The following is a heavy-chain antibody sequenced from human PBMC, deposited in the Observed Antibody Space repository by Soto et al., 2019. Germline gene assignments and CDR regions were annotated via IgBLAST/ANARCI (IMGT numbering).Heavy chain of an antibody. D-gene: IGHD6-6*01. CDR1: GDSVSSNSAA. CDR3: ARDRIAARPVVYYYGMDV. Sequence: SPTLSLTCAISGDSVSSNSAAWNWIRQSPSRGLEWLGRTYYRSKWYNDYAVSVKSRITINPDTSKNQFSLQLNSVTPEDTAVYYCARDRIAARPVVYYYGMDVWGQGTTVTVSS. V-gene: IGHV6-1*01. CDR2: TYYRSKWYN. J-gene: IGHJ6*02.